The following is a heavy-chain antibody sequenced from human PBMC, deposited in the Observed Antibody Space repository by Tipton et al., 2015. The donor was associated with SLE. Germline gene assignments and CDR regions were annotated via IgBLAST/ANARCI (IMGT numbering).Heavy chain of an antibody. J-gene: IGHJ4*02. D-gene: IGHD5-12*01. CDR2: IFYTGST. V-gene: IGHV4-39*07. CDR3: ARRHYSGPFDS. Sequence: LRLSCTVSGGSMRNYYWSWIRQPPGKGLEWIGSIFYTGSTYYNPSLKSRVSFSIDTSKHQFSLKLNSVTAADTAVYYCARRHYSGPFDSWGQGTLVTVSS. CDR1: GGSMRNYY.